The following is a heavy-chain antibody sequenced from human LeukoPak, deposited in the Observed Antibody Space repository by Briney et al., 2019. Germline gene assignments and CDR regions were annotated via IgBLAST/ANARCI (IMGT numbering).Heavy chain of an antibody. J-gene: IGHJ3*02. CDR2: IIPIFGTA. CDR3: AVGVVPAAFDAFDI. V-gene: IGHV1-69*05. Sequence: SVKVSCKASGGTFSSYAISWVRQAPGQGLEWMGRIIPIFGTANYAQKFQGRVTITTDESTSTAYMELSSLRSEDTAVYYCAVGVVPAAFDAFDIWGQGTIVTVSS. CDR1: GGTFSSYA. D-gene: IGHD2-2*01.